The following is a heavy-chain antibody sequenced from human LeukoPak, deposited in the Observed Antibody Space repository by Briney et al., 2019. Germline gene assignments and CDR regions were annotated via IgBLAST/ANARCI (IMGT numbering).Heavy chain of an antibody. V-gene: IGHV3-30-3*01. CDR1: GFTFSSYA. Sequence: GGSLRLSCAASGFTFSSYAMHWVRQAPGKGLEWVAVISYDESNKYYADSVKGRFTISRDNAKNSLYLPMNSLRAEDTAVYYCAREGGTDYYDSSGCYRDAFDIWGQGTMVAVAS. J-gene: IGHJ3*02. D-gene: IGHD3-22*01. CDR3: AREGGTDYYDSSGCYRDAFDI. CDR2: ISYDESNK.